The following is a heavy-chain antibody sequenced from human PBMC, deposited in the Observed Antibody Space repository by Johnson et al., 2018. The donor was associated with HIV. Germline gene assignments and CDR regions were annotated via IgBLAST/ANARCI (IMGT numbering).Heavy chain of an antibody. CDR3: VGGSPDDAFDI. Sequence: QVQLVESGGGVVQPGKSLRLSCAASGLTFSDFAMHWVRQAPGKGLEWVAVISYDGSNKYYADSVKGRFTISRDNSKNTLYLQMNSLRAEDTAVYYCVGGSPDDAFDIWGQGTMVTVSS. J-gene: IGHJ3*02. CDR1: GLTFSDFA. V-gene: IGHV3-30*14. D-gene: IGHD3-16*01. CDR2: ISYDGSNK.